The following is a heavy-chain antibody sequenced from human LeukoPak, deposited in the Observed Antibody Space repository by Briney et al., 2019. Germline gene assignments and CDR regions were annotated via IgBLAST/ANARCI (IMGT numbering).Heavy chain of an antibody. Sequence: GGSLRLSCGASGFTFSTHGMHWARQAPGKGLEWVAVIWYDGSDKYYADSVKGRFTISRDNSKNTLFLQMNGLRAEDPAVYYCARCRGGSAWYELDYWGRGTLVTVSS. V-gene: IGHV3-33*01. CDR3: ARCRGGSAWYELDY. D-gene: IGHD6-19*01. CDR2: IWYDGSDK. J-gene: IGHJ4*02. CDR1: GFTFSTHG.